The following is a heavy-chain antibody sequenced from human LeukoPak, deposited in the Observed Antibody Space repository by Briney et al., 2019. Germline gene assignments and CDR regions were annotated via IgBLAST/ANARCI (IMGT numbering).Heavy chain of an antibody. J-gene: IGHJ5*02. Sequence: PSETLSLTCTVSNGSISNYYWNWIRQPPGKALEWIGYIYYSETTNYNPSLKSRVTISVDTSKNQFSLKLTSVTAADTAVYYCARDVVPGYGGGFDPWGQGILVTVSS. CDR2: IYYSETT. CDR3: ARDVVPGYGGGFDP. V-gene: IGHV4-59*01. CDR1: NGSISNYY. D-gene: IGHD2-15*01.